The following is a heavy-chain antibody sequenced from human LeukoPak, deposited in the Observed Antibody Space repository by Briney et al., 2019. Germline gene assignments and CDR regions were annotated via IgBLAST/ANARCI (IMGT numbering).Heavy chain of an antibody. D-gene: IGHD3-22*01. V-gene: IGHV1-2*02. CDR1: GYTFTGYY. CDR2: INSNSGGT. CDR3: ARWDYYDSSGYPTGGPYNWFDP. Sequence: ASVKVSCKASGYTFTGYYMHWVRQAPGQGLEWMGWINSNSGGTHYAQKFQGRVTMTRDTSISTAYMELSRLRSDDTAVYYCARWDYYDSSGYPTGGPYNWFDPWGQGTLVTVSS. J-gene: IGHJ5*02.